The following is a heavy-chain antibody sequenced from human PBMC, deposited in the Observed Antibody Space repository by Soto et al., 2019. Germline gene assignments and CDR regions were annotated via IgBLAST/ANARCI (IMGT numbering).Heavy chain of an antibody. Sequence: GGSLRLSCAASGFTFSSYAMSWVRQPPGKGLEWVSAISGSGGSTYYADSVKGRFTTSRDNSKNTLYLQMNSLRAEDTTVYYCAKDSSGYYYVDNWFDPWGQGTLVTVSS. D-gene: IGHD3-22*01. CDR3: AKDSSGYYYVDNWFDP. CDR1: GFTFSSYA. J-gene: IGHJ5*02. V-gene: IGHV3-23*01. CDR2: ISGSGGST.